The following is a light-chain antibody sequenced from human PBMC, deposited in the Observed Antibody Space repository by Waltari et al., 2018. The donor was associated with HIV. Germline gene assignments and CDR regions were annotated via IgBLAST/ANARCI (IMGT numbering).Light chain of an antibody. CDR2: DVN. Sequence: QSALSQPASVSASLGQSVAISRSGRAGDIVRYNYVPWYQQHPDRAPTLILFDVNNRPSGISDRFSGSKSGTTASLTISTVRTDDEADYYCASYTVNSTGVFGTGTKLSVL. J-gene: IGLJ1*01. CDR1: AGDIVRYNY. CDR3: ASYTVNSTGV. V-gene: IGLV2-14*03.